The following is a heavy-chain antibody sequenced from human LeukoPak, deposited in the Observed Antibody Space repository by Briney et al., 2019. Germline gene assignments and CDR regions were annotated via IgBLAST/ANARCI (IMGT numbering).Heavy chain of an antibody. Sequence: SETLSLTCTVSGGSISSSSYYWGWIRQPPGRGLERIGSIYYSGSTYYNPSLKSRVTISVDTSKNQFSLKLSSVTAADTAMYYCARLARDYYDKSFDYWGQGTLVTVSS. CDR2: IYYSGST. CDR1: GGSISSSSYY. J-gene: IGHJ4*02. D-gene: IGHD3-22*01. CDR3: ARLARDYYDKSFDY. V-gene: IGHV4-39*01.